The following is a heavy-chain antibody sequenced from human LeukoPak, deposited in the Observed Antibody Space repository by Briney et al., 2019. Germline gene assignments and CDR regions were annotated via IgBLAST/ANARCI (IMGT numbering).Heavy chain of an antibody. CDR2: IYSGGST. Sequence: GGSLRLSCAASGFTVSGNYMSWVRQAPGKGLEWVSVIYSGGSTYYADSVKGRFTISRDNSKNTLYLQMNSLRAEDTAVYYCARDGGVRYFDWLFNDYWGQGTLVTVSS. CDR3: ARDGGVRYFDWLFNDY. V-gene: IGHV3-66*02. J-gene: IGHJ4*02. D-gene: IGHD3-9*01. CDR1: GFTVSGNY.